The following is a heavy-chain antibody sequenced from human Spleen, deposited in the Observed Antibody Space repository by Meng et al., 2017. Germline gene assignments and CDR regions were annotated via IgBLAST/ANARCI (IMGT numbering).Heavy chain of an antibody. CDR3: ATFSGSYYYNWFDP. CDR1: GYTFTGYY. J-gene: IGHJ5*02. CDR2: INPNSGGT. V-gene: IGHV1-2*06. Sequence: ASVKVSCKASGYTFTGYYMHWLRQAPGQGLEWMGRINPNSGGTNYAQKFQGRVTMTRDTSISTAYMELSRLRSDDTAVYYCATFSGSYYYNWFDPWGQGTLVTVSS. D-gene: IGHD1-26*01.